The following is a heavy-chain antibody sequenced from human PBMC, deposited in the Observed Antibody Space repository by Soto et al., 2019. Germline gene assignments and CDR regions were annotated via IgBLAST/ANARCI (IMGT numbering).Heavy chain of an antibody. CDR3: ARIQTVAEYEGDYSFGYAMVF. V-gene: IGHV2-26*01. CDR1: GFSLSHRRMG. J-gene: IGHJ6*02. D-gene: IGHD4-17*01. Sequence: QVTLKESGPVLVKPTETLTLTCDVSGFSLSHRRMGVSWIRQPPGKALEWLAHIFWNDEKSYSTSLQSRLTVSRGTSSTQVVLTMTPRDPVDTPTYFFARIQTVAEYEGDYSFGYAMVFWVQRTTATVPS. CDR2: IFWNDEK.